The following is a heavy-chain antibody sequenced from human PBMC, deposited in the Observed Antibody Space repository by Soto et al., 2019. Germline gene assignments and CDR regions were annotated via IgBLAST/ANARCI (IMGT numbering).Heavy chain of an antibody. D-gene: IGHD5-12*01. CDR1: GYTFTSYE. CDR2: INPSGGST. V-gene: IGHV1-46*01. CDR3: ARDRRDGYNTFDY. Sequence: ASVKVSCKASGYTFTSYEMYWVRQAPGQGHEWMGIINPSGGSTTYAQKFQGRVTMTRDTSTSTVYMELNSLRSEDTAVYYCARDRRDGYNTFDYWGQGPLVTVSS. J-gene: IGHJ4*02.